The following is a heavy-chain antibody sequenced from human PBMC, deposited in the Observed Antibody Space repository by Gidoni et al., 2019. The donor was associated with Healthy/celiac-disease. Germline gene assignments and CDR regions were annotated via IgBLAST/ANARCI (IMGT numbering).Heavy chain of an antibody. V-gene: IGHV1-69*01. Sequence: QVQLVQSGAEVKKPGSSVKVSCKASGGTFSSYAISWVRQAPGQGLEWMGGIIPIFGTANYAQKFQGRVTITADESTSTAYMELSSLRSEDTAVYYCARGKFKYYYDSSGRSNDAFDIWGQGTMVTVSS. J-gene: IGHJ3*02. D-gene: IGHD3-22*01. CDR3: ARGKFKYYYDSSGRSNDAFDI. CDR1: GGTFSSYA. CDR2: IIPIFGTA.